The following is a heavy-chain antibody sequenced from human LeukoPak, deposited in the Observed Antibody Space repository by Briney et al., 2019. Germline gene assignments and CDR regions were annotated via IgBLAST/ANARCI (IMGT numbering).Heavy chain of an antibody. J-gene: IGHJ5*02. V-gene: IGHV1-18*01. D-gene: IGHD2-2*01. Sequence: ASVKVSCKAAGYTFTSYGISWVRQAPGQGLEWMGWISAYNGNTNYAQKLQGRVTMTTDTSTSTAYMELRSLRSDDTAVYYCALPAAISNWFDPWGQGTLVTVSS. CDR2: ISAYNGNT. CDR1: GYTFTSYG. CDR3: ALPAAISNWFDP.